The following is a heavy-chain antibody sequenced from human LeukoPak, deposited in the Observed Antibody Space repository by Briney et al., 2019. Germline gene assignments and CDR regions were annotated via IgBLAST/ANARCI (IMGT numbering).Heavy chain of an antibody. CDR1: GYTFTSYY. D-gene: IGHD6-13*01. J-gene: IGHJ5*02. Sequence: ASVKVSCKASGYTFTSYYMHWVRQAPGQGLEWMGIINPSGGSTSSAQKFQGRVTMTRDTSTSTVYMELSSPRSEDTAVYYCASSIAAAGPFDPWGQGTLVTVSS. V-gene: IGHV1-46*01. CDR2: INPSGGST. CDR3: ASSIAAAGPFDP.